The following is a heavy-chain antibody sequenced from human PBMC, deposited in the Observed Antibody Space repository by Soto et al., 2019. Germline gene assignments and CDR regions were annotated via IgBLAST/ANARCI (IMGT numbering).Heavy chain of an antibody. J-gene: IGHJ5*02. CDR2: IYYSGST. V-gene: IGHV4-59*12. Sequence: SETLSLTCTVSGGSISSYYWRWIRQPPGKGLEWIGYIYYSGSTNYNPSLKSRVTISVDTSKNQFSLKLSSVTAADTAVYYFASRIVVVPAAIPRDNWFDPWGQGTLVTVSS. CDR3: ASRIVVVPAAIPRDNWFDP. CDR1: GGSISSYY. D-gene: IGHD2-2*01.